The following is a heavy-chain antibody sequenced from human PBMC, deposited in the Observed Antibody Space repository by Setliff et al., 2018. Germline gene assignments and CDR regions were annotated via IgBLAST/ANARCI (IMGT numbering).Heavy chain of an antibody. Sequence: PSETLSLTCNVYGESFDTYYWSWIRQPPGKGLEWFGEIDQSGSGDYNPSFKGRVTISVDTSKKQSSLTLSSVTAADTALYYCRQAVVGRDVFDIWGQGTVVTVSS. J-gene: IGHJ3*02. CDR2: IDQSGSG. CDR1: GESFDTYY. CDR3: RQAVVGRDVFDI. D-gene: IGHD1-1*01. V-gene: IGHV4-34*01.